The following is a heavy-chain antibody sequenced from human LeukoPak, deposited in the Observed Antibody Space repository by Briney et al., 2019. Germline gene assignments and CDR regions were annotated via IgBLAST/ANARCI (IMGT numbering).Heavy chain of an antibody. CDR1: GGSISSSSYY. V-gene: IGHV4-39*07. CDR3: ARGRYYYEY. Sequence: SETLSLTCTVSGGSISSSSYYWGWIRQPPGKGLEWIGSIYYSGSTNYNPSLKSRVTISVDTSKNQFSLKLSSVTAADTAVYYCARGRYYYEYWGQGTLVTVSS. CDR2: IYYSGST. D-gene: IGHD1-14*01. J-gene: IGHJ4*02.